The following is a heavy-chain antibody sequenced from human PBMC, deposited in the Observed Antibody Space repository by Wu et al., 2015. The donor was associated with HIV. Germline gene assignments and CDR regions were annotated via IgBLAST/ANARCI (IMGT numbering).Heavy chain of an antibody. CDR2: ISPRFGIA. CDR1: GGTLRDYA. V-gene: IGHV1-69*12. Sequence: QVQLVQSGAEVKKPGSSVKVSCKASGGTLRDYAISWVRQAPGQGLEWMGGISPRFGIAHYAQQFQGRVTITADDSSTTVYMDLSSLRSDDTALYYCARGDRDYYFYMDVWGKGTTVIVSS. CDR3: ARGDRDYYFYMDV. J-gene: IGHJ6*03.